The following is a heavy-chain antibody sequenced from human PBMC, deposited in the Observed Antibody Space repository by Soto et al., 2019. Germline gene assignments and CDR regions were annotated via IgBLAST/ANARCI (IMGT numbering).Heavy chain of an antibody. CDR2: IKQDGSEN. CDR3: SXXXPXXXSXYGMNV. V-gene: IGHV3-7*02. J-gene: IGHJ6*02. Sequence: GSLKLSCAASGFTFSSYWMSWVRQAPGKGLEWVANIKQDGSENYYVDSVKGRFTISRDSAKNSLYLQMTSLRAEDTAVYYYSXXXPXXXSXYGMNVWGQXTTVTV. CDR1: GFTFSSYW.